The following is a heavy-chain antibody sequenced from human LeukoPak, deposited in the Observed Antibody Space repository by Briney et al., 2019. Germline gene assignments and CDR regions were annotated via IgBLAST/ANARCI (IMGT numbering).Heavy chain of an antibody. Sequence: GGSLRLSCAASGFTFSSYSMNWVRQAPGKGLEWVSTISANGVSTYSADSVKGRFTISRDNSMNTLYLQMNSLRAEDTAVYYCAKCPVIVPAAVDYWGQGTLVTVSS. CDR2: ISANGVST. CDR3: AKCPVIVPAAVDY. J-gene: IGHJ4*02. D-gene: IGHD2-2*01. V-gene: IGHV3-23*01. CDR1: GFTFSSYS.